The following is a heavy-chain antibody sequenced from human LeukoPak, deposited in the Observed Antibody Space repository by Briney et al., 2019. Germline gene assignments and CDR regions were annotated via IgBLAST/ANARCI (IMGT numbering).Heavy chain of an antibody. Sequence: GASVKVSCKASGGTFSSYAISWVRQAPGQGPEWMGGIIPIFGTANYAQKFQGRVTITADESTSTAYMELSSLRSEDTAVYYCARDRSEQWLVTGYLYYGMDVWGQGTTVTVSS. CDR2: IIPIFGTA. D-gene: IGHD6-19*01. CDR1: GGTFSSYA. CDR3: ARDRSEQWLVTGYLYYGMDV. J-gene: IGHJ6*02. V-gene: IGHV1-69*13.